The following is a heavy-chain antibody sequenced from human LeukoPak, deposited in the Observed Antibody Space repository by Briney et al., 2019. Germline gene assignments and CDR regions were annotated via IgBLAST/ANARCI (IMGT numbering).Heavy chain of an antibody. CDR3: ARVWCSSTSCYHHFDY. J-gene: IGHJ4*02. Sequence: SQTLSLTCTVSGGSISSGGYYWSWIRQHPGKGLEWIGYIYYSGSTYYNPSLKSRVTISVDTSKNQFSLKLSSVTAADTAVYYCARVWCSSTSCYHHFDYWGQGTLVTVSS. CDR2: IYYSGST. CDR1: GGSISSGGYY. D-gene: IGHD2-2*01. V-gene: IGHV4-31*03.